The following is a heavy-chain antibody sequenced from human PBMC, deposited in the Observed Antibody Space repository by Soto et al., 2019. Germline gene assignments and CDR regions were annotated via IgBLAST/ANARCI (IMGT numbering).Heavy chain of an antibody. Sequence: GASVKVSCKASGGTFSSYAISWVRQAPGQGLEWMGGIIPIFGTANYAQKFQGRVTITADESTSTAYMELSSLRSEDTAVYYCARALAIQQLWWNYFDYWGQGTLVTVSS. CDR2: IIPIFGTA. J-gene: IGHJ4*02. CDR1: GGTFSSYA. CDR3: ARALAIQQLWWNYFDY. V-gene: IGHV1-69*13. D-gene: IGHD5-18*01.